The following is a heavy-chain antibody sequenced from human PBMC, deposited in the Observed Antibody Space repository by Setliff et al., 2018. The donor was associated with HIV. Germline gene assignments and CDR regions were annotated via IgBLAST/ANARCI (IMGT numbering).Heavy chain of an antibody. V-gene: IGHV4-59*12. Sequence: NPSETLSLTCTVSGGSISSYYWSWIRQPPGKGLEWMGYMYYSGSTNYNPSLKSRVTISVDTSEDQFSLKLSSVTAADTAVYYCARGANYYDSSGYYDYRGQGTLDTVSS. CDR2: MYYSGST. CDR1: GGSISSYY. J-gene: IGHJ4*02. CDR3: ARGANYYDSSGYYDY. D-gene: IGHD3-22*01.